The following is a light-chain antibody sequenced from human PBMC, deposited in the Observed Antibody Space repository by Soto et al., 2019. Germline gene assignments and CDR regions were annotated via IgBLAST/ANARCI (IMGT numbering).Light chain of an antibody. CDR1: QSISSY. CDR3: QQSYSTPHT. Sequence: DIQMTQSPSSLSASVGDRVTITCRASQSISSYLSWYQQIPGKAPKLLIYPASSLQSGVPSRFSGSGSGTYFTLTISSLQHEDFATYYCQQSYSTPHTFGQGTKLEIK. CDR2: PAS. J-gene: IGKJ2*01. V-gene: IGKV1-39*01.